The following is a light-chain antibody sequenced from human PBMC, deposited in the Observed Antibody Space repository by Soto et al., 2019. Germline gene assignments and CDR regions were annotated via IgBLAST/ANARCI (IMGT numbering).Light chain of an antibody. CDR2: DVN. J-gene: IGLJ1*01. CDR3: NSYTGSSTPYV. Sequence: QCVLTQPASVYGSPGQSITISCTGTSSDVGNYNYVSWYQQHPGKAPKLMIYDVNYRPSGVSNRFSGSKSGNTASLTISGLQAEDEADYYCNSYTGSSTPYVFGTGTKVTVL. V-gene: IGLV2-14*01. CDR1: SSDVGNYNY.